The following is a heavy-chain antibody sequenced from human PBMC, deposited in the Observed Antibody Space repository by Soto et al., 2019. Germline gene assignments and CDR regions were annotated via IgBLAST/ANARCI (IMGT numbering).Heavy chain of an antibody. CDR3: ARTTPGYDFWSGYYTNYYYYMDV. Sequence: ASVKVSCKASGYTFTSYGISWVRQAPGRGLEWMGWISAYNGNTNYAQKLQGRVTMTTDTSTSTAYMELRSLRSDDTAVYYCARTTPGYDFWSGYYTNYYYYMDVWGKGTTVTVSS. CDR1: GYTFTSYG. D-gene: IGHD3-3*01. J-gene: IGHJ6*03. CDR2: ISAYNGNT. V-gene: IGHV1-18*01.